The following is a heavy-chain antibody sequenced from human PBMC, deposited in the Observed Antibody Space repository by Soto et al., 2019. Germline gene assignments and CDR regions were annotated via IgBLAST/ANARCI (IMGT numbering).Heavy chain of an antibody. CDR1: GFTFSNAW. CDR2: IKSKTDGGTT. V-gene: IGHV3-15*01. Sequence: EVQLVESGGGLVKPGGSLRLSCAASGFTFSNAWMSWVRQAPGKGLEWVGRIKSKTDGGTTDYAAPVKGRFTISRDDSKNTLYLQMNSLKTEDTAVYYCTSPGLKYCSSTSCYFHSAFDIWGQGTMVTVSS. J-gene: IGHJ3*02. D-gene: IGHD2-2*01. CDR3: TSPGLKYCSSTSCYFHSAFDI.